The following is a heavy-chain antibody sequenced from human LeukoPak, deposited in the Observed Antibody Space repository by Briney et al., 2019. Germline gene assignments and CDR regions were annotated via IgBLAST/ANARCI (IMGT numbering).Heavy chain of an antibody. V-gene: IGHV1-2*02. D-gene: IGHD1-26*01. Sequence: ASVKVSCKASGYTFTDYYMHWVRQAPGQGLEWMGWTNPKNGATNYAQKFQGRVTMTRDTSISTAYMEVSGLGSDDTAVYYCARQWEPRRMGHYYYYMDVWGKGTTVTVSS. CDR1: GYTFTDYY. CDR3: ARQWEPRRMGHYYYYMDV. CDR2: TNPKNGAT. J-gene: IGHJ6*03.